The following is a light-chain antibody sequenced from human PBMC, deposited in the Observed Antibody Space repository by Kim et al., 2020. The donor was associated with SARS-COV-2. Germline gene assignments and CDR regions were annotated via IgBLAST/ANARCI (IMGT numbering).Light chain of an antibody. CDR3: QQRSNWPRT. V-gene: IGKV3-11*01. CDR2: DAS. Sequence: SLSPEERGTLSCKARQNISSYLTLFQQRPGQAPRLLIYDASNRATDIPARFSGSGSATDFTLTISSLEPEDFAVYYCQQRSNWPRTFGQGTKLEI. CDR1: QNISSY. J-gene: IGKJ2*01.